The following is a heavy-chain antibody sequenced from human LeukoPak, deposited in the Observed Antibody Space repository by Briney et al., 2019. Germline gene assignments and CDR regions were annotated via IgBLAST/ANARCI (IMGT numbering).Heavy chain of an antibody. CDR1: GGSISGGY. V-gene: IGHV4-4*09. CDR2: VYTSGST. CDR3: AKSYFDYSTYYSYYFNL. J-gene: IGHJ4*02. Sequence: TSETLSLTCTVAGGSISGGYWSWIRQPPGRGLEWIGYVYTSGSTNYNPSLKSRVTISVDTSKSQFALKLSSVTAADTAVYYCAKSYFDYSTYYSYYFNLWGQGALVTVSS. D-gene: IGHD4-11*01.